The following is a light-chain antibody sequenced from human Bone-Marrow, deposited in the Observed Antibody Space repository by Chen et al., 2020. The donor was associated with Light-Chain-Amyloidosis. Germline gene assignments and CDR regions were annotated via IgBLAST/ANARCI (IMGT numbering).Light chain of an antibody. V-gene: IGLV3-21*02. CDR2: DDS. Sequence: SYVLTQPSSVSVAPVQTATIARGGSNIGSTSVHWYQQTPGQAPLLVVYDDSDRPSGIPERLSGSNSGNTATLTISRVEAGDEADYYCQVWDRSSDRPVFGGGTKLTVL. CDR3: QVWDRSSDRPV. J-gene: IGLJ3*02. CDR1: NIGSTS.